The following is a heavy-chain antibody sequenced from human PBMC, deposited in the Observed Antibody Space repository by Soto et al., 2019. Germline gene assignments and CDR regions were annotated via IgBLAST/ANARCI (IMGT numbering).Heavy chain of an antibody. CDR1: GFTFRNYA. Sequence: EVHLLESGGGLVQPGGSLRLSCAASGFTFRNYAMSWVRQAPGKGPEWVSGISAAGVRTYYTHSVEGRFTISRDNSKATLFLQMDSLRAEDTALYYCAKDPNGDYVGAFDIWGQGTVVTVSS. J-gene: IGHJ3*02. D-gene: IGHD4-17*01. CDR3: AKDPNGDYVGAFDI. CDR2: ISAAGVRT. V-gene: IGHV3-23*01.